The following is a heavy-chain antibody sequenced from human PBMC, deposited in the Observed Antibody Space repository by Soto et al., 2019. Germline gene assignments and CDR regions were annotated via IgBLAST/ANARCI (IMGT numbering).Heavy chain of an antibody. J-gene: IGHJ5*02. CDR1: GWSFSGYY. CDR3: ARRRYYDFWSGYYRWFDP. Sequence: SETLSLTCAVYGWSFSGYYWSGIRQPPRKGLEWIGEINHSGSTNYNPSLKSRVTISVDTSKNQFSLKLSSVTAADTAVYYCARRRYYDFWSGYYRWFDPWGQGTLVTVPQ. CDR2: INHSGST. D-gene: IGHD3-3*01. V-gene: IGHV4-34*01.